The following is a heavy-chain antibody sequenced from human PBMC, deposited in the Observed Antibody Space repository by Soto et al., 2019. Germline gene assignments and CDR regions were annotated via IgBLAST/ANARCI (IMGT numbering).Heavy chain of an antibody. CDR2: IYYSGST. V-gene: IGHV4-39*01. J-gene: IGHJ5*02. CDR3: ARQNPDVVVVAAISDWFDP. Sequence: SETLSLTCTVSGGSISSSSYYWGWIRQPPGKGLEWIGSIYYSGSTYYNPSLKSRVTISVDTSKNQFSLKLSSVTAADTAVYYCARQNPDVVVVAAISDWFDPWGQGTLVTVSS. D-gene: IGHD2-15*01. CDR1: GGSISSSSYY.